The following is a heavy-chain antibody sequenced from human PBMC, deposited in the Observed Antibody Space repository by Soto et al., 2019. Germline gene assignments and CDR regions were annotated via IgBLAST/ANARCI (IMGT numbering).Heavy chain of an antibody. J-gene: IGHJ5*02. D-gene: IGHD5-12*01. CDR1: GGSISSYY. Sequence: SETLSLTCTVSGGSISSYYWSWIRQPPGKGLEWIGYIYYSGSTNYNPSLKSRVTISVDTSKNQFSLKLSSVTAADTAVYYCARGINGYNYGGALYNWFDPWGQGTLVTVSS. CDR2: IYYSGST. CDR3: ARGINGYNYGGALYNWFDP. V-gene: IGHV4-59*01.